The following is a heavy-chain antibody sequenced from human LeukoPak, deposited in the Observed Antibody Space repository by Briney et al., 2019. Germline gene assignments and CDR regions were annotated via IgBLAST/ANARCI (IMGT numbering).Heavy chain of an antibody. D-gene: IGHD3-9*01. J-gene: IGHJ6*02. CDR1: GGTFSSYA. Sequence: SVKVSCTASGGTFSSYAISWVRQAPGQGLEWMGGIIPIFGTANYAQKFQGRVTITADESTSTAYMELSSLRSEDTAVYYCASSWGYYDILTGPYYYGMDVWGQGTTVTVSS. CDR2: IIPIFGTA. V-gene: IGHV1-69*13. CDR3: ASSWGYYDILTGPYYYGMDV.